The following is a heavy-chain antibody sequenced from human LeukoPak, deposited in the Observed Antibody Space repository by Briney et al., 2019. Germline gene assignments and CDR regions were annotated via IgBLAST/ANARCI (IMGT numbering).Heavy chain of an antibody. D-gene: IGHD3-22*01. V-gene: IGHV1-46*01. CDR2: INPGGCST. Sequence: GASVKVSCKASGYTFPSYYMHWLRQAPGPGLKSMGIINPGGCSTSYGQKFQGRVTMSRDTSTSTVYMERSSLRSEDTAVYYCARDNDDSSGCFDHWGQGTLVTVSS. J-gene: IGHJ4*02. CDR3: ARDNDDSSGCFDH. CDR1: GYTFPSYY.